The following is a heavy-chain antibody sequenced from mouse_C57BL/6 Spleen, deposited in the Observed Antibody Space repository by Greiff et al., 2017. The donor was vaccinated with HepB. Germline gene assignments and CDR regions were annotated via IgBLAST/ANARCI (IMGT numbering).Heavy chain of an antibody. CDR2: IYPGSGNT. Sequence: VQLQQSGAELVRPGASVKLSCKASGYTFTDYYINWVKQRPGQGLEWIARIYPGSGNTYYNEKFKGKATLTAEKSSSTAYMQLSSLTSEDSAVYFCARWGGGYYAMDYWGQGTSVTVSS. CDR1: GYTFTDYY. CDR3: ARWGGGYYAMDY. J-gene: IGHJ4*01. V-gene: IGHV1-76*01.